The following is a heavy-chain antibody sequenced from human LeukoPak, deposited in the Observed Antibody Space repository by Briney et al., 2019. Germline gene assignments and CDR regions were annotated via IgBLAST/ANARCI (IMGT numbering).Heavy chain of an antibody. Sequence: GGSLRLSCAASGFTFSSYAMHWVRQAPGKGLEWVAVISYDGSNKYYADSVKGRFTISRDNSKNTLYLQMNSLRAEDTAVYYCARSPILATVSYYFDYWGQGTLVTVSS. CDR2: ISYDGSNK. CDR1: GFTFSSYA. D-gene: IGHD4-17*01. J-gene: IGHJ4*02. V-gene: IGHV3-30*04. CDR3: ARSPILATVSYYFDY.